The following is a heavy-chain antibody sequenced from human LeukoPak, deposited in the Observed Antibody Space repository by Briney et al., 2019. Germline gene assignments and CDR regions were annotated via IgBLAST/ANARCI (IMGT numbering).Heavy chain of an antibody. V-gene: IGHV3-23*01. CDR3: AKLPLYRGYGSFDY. D-gene: IGHD5-12*01. CDR1: GFTFSSYA. Sequence: GGSLRLSCAASGFTFSSYAMSWVRQAPGKGLEWVSAISGSGGSTYYADSVKGRFTISRDISKNTLYLQMNSLRAEDTTVYYCAKLPLYRGYGSFDYWGQGTLVTVSS. CDR2: ISGSGGST. J-gene: IGHJ4*02.